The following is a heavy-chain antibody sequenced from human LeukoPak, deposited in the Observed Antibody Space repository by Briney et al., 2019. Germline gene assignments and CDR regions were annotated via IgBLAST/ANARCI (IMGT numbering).Heavy chain of an antibody. CDR3: ATRSYYGSGSYRYYIDY. CDR1: GLPLDVHA. Sequence: GGSLRLSRATSGLPLDVHAMRCATHPPGQGRESVSGINWNGGRTGYADSVKGRFTISRDNAKISLYLQLNRLRDHVTALYYGATRSYYGSGSYRYYIDYWGQGTLVTVSS. D-gene: IGHD3-10*01. J-gene: IGHJ4*02. V-gene: IGHV3-20*04. CDR2: INWNGGRT.